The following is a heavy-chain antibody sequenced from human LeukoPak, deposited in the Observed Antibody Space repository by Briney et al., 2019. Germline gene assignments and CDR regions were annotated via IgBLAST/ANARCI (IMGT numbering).Heavy chain of an antibody. Sequence: ASVKVSCKASGYTFTSYDFNWVRQATGQRLEWLGWMSPNSGNTGYAQNFQGRVTMTRSTALSTAYMELSSLKSDDTAVYYCTRGPPNWGYDFWGQGTLVTVSS. D-gene: IGHD3/OR15-3a*01. CDR2: MSPNSGNT. J-gene: IGHJ4*02. V-gene: IGHV1-8*01. CDR3: TRGPPNWGYDF. CDR1: GYTFTSYD.